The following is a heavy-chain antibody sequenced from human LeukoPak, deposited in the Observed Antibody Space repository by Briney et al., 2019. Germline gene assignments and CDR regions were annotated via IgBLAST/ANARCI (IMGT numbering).Heavy chain of an antibody. CDR3: ARLSYESAVFHPFDY. V-gene: IGHV3-72*01. CDR2: HREKAANYRT. Sequence: PGGALRLSCAASLFSLTDRYVDWVRQAPARGVEWVGRHREKAANYRTEYAASVKGRFSISRDESKKSLYLKMKSLKIEESAVYYCARLSYESAVFHPFDYWGEGILATVSS. J-gene: IGHJ4*02. D-gene: IGHD3-16*01. CDR1: LFSLTDRY.